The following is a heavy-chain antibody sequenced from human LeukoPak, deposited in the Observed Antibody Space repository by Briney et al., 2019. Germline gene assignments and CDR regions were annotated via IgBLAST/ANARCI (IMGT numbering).Heavy chain of an antibody. J-gene: IGHJ4*02. CDR2: IYYSGST. CDR1: GGSFSGYY. V-gene: IGHV4-59*01. D-gene: IGHD6-19*01. CDR3: ARGGGWSPYYFDY. Sequence: PSETLSLTCAVYGGSFSGYYWSWVRQPPGKGLEWIAYIYYSGSTSYNPSLKSRVTISVDTSKNQFSLKLGSVTTADTAVYYCARGGGWSPYYFDYWGQGILVTVSS.